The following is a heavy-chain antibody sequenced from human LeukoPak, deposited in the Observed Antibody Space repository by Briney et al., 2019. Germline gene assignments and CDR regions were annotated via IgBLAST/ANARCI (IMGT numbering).Heavy chain of an antibody. Sequence: ASVKVSCKASGYTFTSYGISWVRQAPGQGLEWMGWISAYNGNTNYAQKLQGRVTMTTDTSTSTAYMELRSLRSDDTAVYYCARVAVYCSGGSCHPRYYYYYMDVWGKGTTVTVSS. J-gene: IGHJ6*03. CDR3: ARVAVYCSGGSCHPRYYYYYMDV. D-gene: IGHD2-15*01. CDR1: GYTFTSYG. CDR2: ISAYNGNT. V-gene: IGHV1-18*01.